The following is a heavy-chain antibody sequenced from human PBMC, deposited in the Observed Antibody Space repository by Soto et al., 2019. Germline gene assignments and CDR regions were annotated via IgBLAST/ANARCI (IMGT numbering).Heavy chain of an antibody. V-gene: IGHV4-34*01. CDR1: GGSFSGYY. CDR3: ARGPTGPYYYYYGMDV. J-gene: IGHJ6*02. Sequence: QVQLQQWGAGLLKPSETLSLTCAVYGGSFSGYYWSWIRQPPGKGLEWIGEINHSGSTNYNPSLKSRVTISVDTSKNQFSLKLSSVTAADTAVYYCARGPTGPYYYYYGMDVWGQGTTVTVSS. CDR2: INHSGST.